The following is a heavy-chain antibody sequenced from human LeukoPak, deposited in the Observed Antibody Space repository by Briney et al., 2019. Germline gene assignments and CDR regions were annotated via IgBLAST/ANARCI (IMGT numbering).Heavy chain of an antibody. V-gene: IGHV3-23*01. Sequence: GGSLRLSCAASGFVFSSLDMGWVRQTPGKGLEWVSVITNSGGGTFYADSVKGRFTISRDNSKNTLFLQMNSLGAEDTAVYFCAKDARRSSGWWFFDHWGQGTLVTVSS. D-gene: IGHD6-19*01. J-gene: IGHJ4*02. CDR3: AKDARRSSGWWFFDH. CDR1: GFVFSSLD. CDR2: ITNSGGGT.